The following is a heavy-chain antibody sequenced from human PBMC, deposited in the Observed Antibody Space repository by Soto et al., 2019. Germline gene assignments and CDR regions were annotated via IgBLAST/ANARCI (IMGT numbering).Heavy chain of an antibody. CDR1: GFTFSDYY. V-gene: IGHV3-11*01. D-gene: IGHD6-6*01. Sequence: PGGSLRLSCAASGFTFSDYYMSWIRQATGKGLEWVSYISNSGRTLYYADSMKGRLTISRDNAKNSLFLQMNSLRSEDTAVYYCARDLVAVSGGVYSSSSGGYFFDFWGQGTLVTVSS. CDR2: ISNSGRTL. J-gene: IGHJ4*02. CDR3: ARDLVAVSGGVYSSSSGGYFFDF.